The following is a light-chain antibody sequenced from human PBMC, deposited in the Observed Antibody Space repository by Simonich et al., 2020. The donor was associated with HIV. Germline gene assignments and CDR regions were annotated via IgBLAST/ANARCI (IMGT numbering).Light chain of an antibody. Sequence: DIQMTQSPSSLSASVGDRVTITCWASQGISNSLAWYQQKPGKAPKPLLYASSRLKSGVPSRFSGSGTGTYYTLTISRLLPEDFATYYCQQNYSTPLTCGGGTKLEIK. J-gene: IGKJ4*01. CDR3: QQNYSTPLT. V-gene: IGKV1-NL1*01. CDR2: ASS. CDR1: QGISNS.